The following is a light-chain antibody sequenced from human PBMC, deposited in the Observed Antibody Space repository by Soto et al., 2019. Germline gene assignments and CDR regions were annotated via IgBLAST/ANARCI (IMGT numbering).Light chain of an antibody. CDR1: SGHSNYA. CDR3: QTWGTGPWV. J-gene: IGLJ3*02. V-gene: IGLV4-69*01. Sequence: QPVLTQSPSASASLGASVKLTCTLSSGHSNYAIAWHQQQPEKGPRCLMKLNSNGSHSKGDGIPDRFSGSSSGAGRYLTISSLQSEDEADYYCQTWGTGPWVFGGGTKLTVL. CDR2: LNSNGSH.